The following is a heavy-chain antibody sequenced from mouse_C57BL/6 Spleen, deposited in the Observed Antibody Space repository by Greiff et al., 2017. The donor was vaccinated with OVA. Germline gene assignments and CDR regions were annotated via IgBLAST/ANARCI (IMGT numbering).Heavy chain of an antibody. CDR2: ISSGSSTI. CDR3: ARELGPYYYAMDY. Sequence: VQLKESGGGLVKPGGSLKLSCAASGFTFSDYGMHWVRQAPEKGLEWVAYISSGSSTIYYADTVKGRFTISRDNAKNTLFLQMTSLRSEDTAMYYCARELGPYYYAMDYWGQGTSVTVSS. CDR1: GFTFSDYG. J-gene: IGHJ4*01. D-gene: IGHD4-1*01. V-gene: IGHV5-17*01.